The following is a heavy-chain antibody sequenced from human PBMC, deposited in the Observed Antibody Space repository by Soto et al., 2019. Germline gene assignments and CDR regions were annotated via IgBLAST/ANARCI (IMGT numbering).Heavy chain of an antibody. CDR2: SNGGNGFT. V-gene: IGHV1-3*02. CDR3: ARLRYSDALDV. Sequence: QVQLVQSGAEVRTPGASVKISCKASGYTFRSYGVQWVRQAPGQSLEWVGWSNGGNGFTKYSQELKDRVTITRDTAASTIYRELGGLTYDDTAVYYCARLRYSDALDVWGQGTTVTVSS. CDR1: GYTFRSYG. D-gene: IGHD4-17*01. J-gene: IGHJ6*02.